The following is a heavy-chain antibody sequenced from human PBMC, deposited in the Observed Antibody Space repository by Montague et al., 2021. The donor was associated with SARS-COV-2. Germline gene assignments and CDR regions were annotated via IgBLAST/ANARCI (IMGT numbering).Heavy chain of an antibody. J-gene: IGHJ4*02. CDR2: IDWDDDK. CDR3: ARSPYDILTGYYRGFDY. Sequence: PALVKPTQTLTLTCTFSGFSLSTNGMCVSWIRQPPGKALEWLALIDWDDDKYYSTSLKTRLTISKDTPKNQVVLTMTNMDPVDTATYYCARSPYDILTGYYRGFDYWGQGTLVTVSS. D-gene: IGHD3-9*01. V-gene: IGHV2-70*01. CDR1: GFSLSTNGMC.